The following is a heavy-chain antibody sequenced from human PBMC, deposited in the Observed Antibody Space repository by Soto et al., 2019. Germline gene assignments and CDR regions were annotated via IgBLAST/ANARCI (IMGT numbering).Heavy chain of an antibody. CDR3: ARDQAVVVAAKDY. D-gene: IGHD2-15*01. Sequence: GGSLRLSCAASGFTFSSYWMSWVRQAPGKGLEWVANIKQDGSEKYYVDSVKGRFTISRDNAKNSLYLQMNSLRAEDTAVYYCARDQAVVVAAKDYWGQGTLVTVS. J-gene: IGHJ4*02. CDR2: IKQDGSEK. CDR1: GFTFSSYW. V-gene: IGHV3-7*05.